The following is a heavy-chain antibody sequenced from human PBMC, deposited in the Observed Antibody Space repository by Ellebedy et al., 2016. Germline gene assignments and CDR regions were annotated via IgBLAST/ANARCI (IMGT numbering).Heavy chain of an antibody. CDR3: ARQGVVVAASELDP. D-gene: IGHD2-15*01. V-gene: IGHV1-69*04. J-gene: IGHJ5*02. CDR2: IIPILGIA. Sequence: ASVKVSCKASGGTFSSYAISWVRQAPGQGLEWMGRIIPILGIANYAQKFQGRVTITADKSTSTAYMELSSLRSEDTAVYYCARQGVVVAASELDPWGQGTLVTVSS. CDR1: GGTFSSYA.